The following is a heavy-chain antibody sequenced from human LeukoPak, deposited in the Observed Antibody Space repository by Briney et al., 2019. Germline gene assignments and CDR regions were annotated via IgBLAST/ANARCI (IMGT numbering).Heavy chain of an antibody. CDR1: GGSIRNYF. CDR3: ARESKSYDGSGFCHDY. Sequence: SETLSLTCSVSGGSIRNYFWSWIRQPAGKGLEWIGRIYTSGSTDYNPSLRSRVTMSVDTSRNQFSLRLTSMTAADTAVYYCARESKSYDGSGFCHDYWGQGTLVAVSS. V-gene: IGHV4-4*07. CDR2: IYTSGST. J-gene: IGHJ4*02. D-gene: IGHD3-22*01.